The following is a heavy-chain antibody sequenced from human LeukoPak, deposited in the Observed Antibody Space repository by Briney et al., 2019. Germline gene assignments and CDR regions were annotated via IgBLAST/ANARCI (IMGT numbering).Heavy chain of an antibody. Sequence: SVKVSCKASGGTFSSYAISWVRQAPGQGLEWMGRIIPILGIANYAQKFQGRVTITADKSTSTAYMELSSLRSEDTAVYYCARLQCDYGDYGMDVWGQGTTVTVSS. V-gene: IGHV1-69*04. J-gene: IGHJ6*02. CDR3: ARLQCDYGDYGMDV. D-gene: IGHD4-17*01. CDR1: GGTFSSYA. CDR2: IIPILGIA.